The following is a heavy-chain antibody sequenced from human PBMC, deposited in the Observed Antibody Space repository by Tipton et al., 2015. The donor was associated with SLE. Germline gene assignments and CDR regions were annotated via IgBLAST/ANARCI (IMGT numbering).Heavy chain of an antibody. CDR1: GYSISSGYY. Sequence: TLSLTCTVSGYSISSGYYWGWIRQHPGKGLEWIVSIYHSGSTYYNPSLKSRVTISVDKTKNQFSLKLSSVTAADTAVYYCARAGRAWNLFDYWGQGTLVTVSS. CDR3: ARAGRAWNLFDY. CDR2: IYHSGST. J-gene: IGHJ4*02. V-gene: IGHV4-38-2*02. D-gene: IGHD1-1*01.